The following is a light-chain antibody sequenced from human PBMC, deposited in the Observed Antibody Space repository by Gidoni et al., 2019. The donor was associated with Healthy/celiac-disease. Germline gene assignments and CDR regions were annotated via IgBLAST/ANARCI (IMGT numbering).Light chain of an antibody. J-gene: IGKJ1*01. CDR1: QSVSSSY. Sequence: EIVLTQSPGTLSLSLGERATLSCRASQSVSSSYLAWYQQKPGQAPRLLIDGASSRATGIPDRFSGSGSGTDFTLTISRLEPEDFAVYYCQQYGSSGTFGQGTKVEIK. CDR3: QQYGSSGT. CDR2: GAS. V-gene: IGKV3-20*01.